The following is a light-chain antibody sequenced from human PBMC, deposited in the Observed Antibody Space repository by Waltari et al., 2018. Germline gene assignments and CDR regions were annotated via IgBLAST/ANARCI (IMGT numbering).Light chain of an antibody. Sequence: DIVMTQSPLSLPVPPGEPASISCRSSQTLLHINGYPNLDWYLQKPGQSPQILIYLGSNRASGVPDRFSGSGSGTDFTLKISRVEAEDVGVYYCVQALQSPQTFGQGTKVEIK. CDR1: QTLLHINGYPN. CDR2: LGS. J-gene: IGKJ1*01. V-gene: IGKV2-28*01. CDR3: VQALQSPQT.